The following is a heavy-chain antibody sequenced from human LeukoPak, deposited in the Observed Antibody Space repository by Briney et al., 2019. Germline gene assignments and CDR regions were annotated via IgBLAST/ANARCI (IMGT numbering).Heavy chain of an antibody. CDR1: GGSFSGYY. V-gene: IGHV4-34*01. Sequence: PSETLSLTCAVYGGSFSGYYWSWIRQPPGKGLEWIGEINHSGSTNYNPSLKSRVTISRDNAKNSLYLQMDSLRAEDTAVYYCGVGASSASEFDYWGQGTLVTVSS. CDR2: INHSGST. CDR3: GVGASSASEFDY. J-gene: IGHJ4*02. D-gene: IGHD1-26*01.